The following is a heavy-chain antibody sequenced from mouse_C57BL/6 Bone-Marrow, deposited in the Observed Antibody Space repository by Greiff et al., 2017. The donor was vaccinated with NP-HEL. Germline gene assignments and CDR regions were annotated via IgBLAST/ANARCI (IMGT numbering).Heavy chain of an antibody. CDR1: GYTFTTYP. Sequence: VKLVESGAELVKPGASVKMSCKASGYTFTTYPIEWMKQNHGKSLEWIGNFHPYNDDTKYNEKFKGKATLTVEKSSSTVYLELSRLTSDDSAVYYCARGHYYGSILYYFDYWGQGTTLTVSS. J-gene: IGHJ2*01. CDR3: ARGHYYGSILYYFDY. D-gene: IGHD1-1*01. V-gene: IGHV1-47*01. CDR2: FHPYNDDT.